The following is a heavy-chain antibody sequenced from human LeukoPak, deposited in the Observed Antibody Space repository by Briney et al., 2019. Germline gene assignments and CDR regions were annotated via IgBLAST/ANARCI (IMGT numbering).Heavy chain of an antibody. CDR2: ISAYNCNT. Sequence: ASVKVSCKASGYTFTSYGISWVRQAPGQGLEWMGWISAYNCNTNYAQKLQGRVTMTTDTSTSTAYMELRSLRSDDTAVYFCARDRPVELGHLFDYWGQGTLVTVSS. V-gene: IGHV1-18*01. J-gene: IGHJ4*02. CDR1: GYTFTSYG. CDR3: ARDRPVELGHLFDY. D-gene: IGHD6-6*01.